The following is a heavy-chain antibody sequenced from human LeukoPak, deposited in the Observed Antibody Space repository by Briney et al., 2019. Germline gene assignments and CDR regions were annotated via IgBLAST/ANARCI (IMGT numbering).Heavy chain of an antibody. V-gene: IGHV4-30-2*01. J-gene: IGHJ4*02. Sequence: SETLSLTCTVSDGSISSGAYYCGWVRQPPGKGREWIGYIYHSGTTYYNPSLKSRVTISLDKSKNQFSLQLSSVTAADTAVYYCARVYCSTISCYVEYWGQGTLVTVSS. CDR2: IYHSGTT. D-gene: IGHD2-2*01. CDR3: ARVYCSTISCYVEY. CDR1: DGSISSGAYY.